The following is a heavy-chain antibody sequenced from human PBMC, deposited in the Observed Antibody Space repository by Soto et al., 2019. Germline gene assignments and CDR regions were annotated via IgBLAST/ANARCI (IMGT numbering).Heavy chain of an antibody. D-gene: IGHD3-10*01. CDR2: IYNIGNSGTA. CDR1: GASISSGGYY. J-gene: IGHJ6*02. Sequence: SETLSLTCTVSGASISSGGYYWSWIRQLPGKGLEWIGYIYNIGNSGTAYYNPSLESRLTISIDTSKNHFSLNLSSVTAADTAVYYCARVGYYGSGSYSQYYYYYYGMDVWGQGTTVT. V-gene: IGHV4-31*03. CDR3: ARVGYYGSGSYSQYYYYYYGMDV.